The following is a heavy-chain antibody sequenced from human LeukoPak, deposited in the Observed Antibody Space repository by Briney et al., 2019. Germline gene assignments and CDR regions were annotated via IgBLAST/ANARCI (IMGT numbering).Heavy chain of an antibody. D-gene: IGHD5-12*01. V-gene: IGHV3-7*03. CDR2: IKPDGSEK. J-gene: IGHJ4*02. CDR3: ARAEGATMLDY. CDR1: GFTFSDYY. Sequence: GGSLRLSCAASGFTFSDYYMSWIRQAPGKGLEWVANIKPDGSEKYYVDSVRGRFTISRDNAKNSLYLQMNSLRAEDTAVYYCARAEGATMLDYWGQGTLVTVSS.